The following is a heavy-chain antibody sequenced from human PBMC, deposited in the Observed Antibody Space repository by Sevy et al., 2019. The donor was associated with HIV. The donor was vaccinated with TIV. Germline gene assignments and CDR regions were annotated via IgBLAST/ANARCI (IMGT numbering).Heavy chain of an antibody. CDR3: ASGVVGVSSTSCYACYFQH. CDR2: IYYSGST. V-gene: IGHV4-31*03. J-gene: IGHJ1*01. CDR1: GGSISSGGYY. Sequence: SETLSLTCTVSGGSISSGGYYWSWIRQHPGKGLEWIGYIYYSGSTYYNPSLKSRVTISVDTSKNQFSLKLSSVTAADTAVYYCASGVVGVSSTSCYACYFQHWGQGTLVTVSS. D-gene: IGHD2-2*01.